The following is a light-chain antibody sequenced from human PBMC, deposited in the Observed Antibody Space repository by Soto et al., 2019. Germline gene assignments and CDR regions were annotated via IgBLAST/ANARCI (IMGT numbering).Light chain of an antibody. Sequence: QSVLTQPPSAGGSPGQSGTISCTGTSSDVGGYNYVSWYQQHPGKAPKLLVSEVSKRPSGVPDRFSGSKSGNTASLTVSGLQAEDEAAYYCSSFGGKNNLVFGGGTKVTVL. CDR1: SSDVGGYNY. CDR3: SSFGGKNNLV. CDR2: EVS. V-gene: IGLV2-8*01. J-gene: IGLJ2*01.